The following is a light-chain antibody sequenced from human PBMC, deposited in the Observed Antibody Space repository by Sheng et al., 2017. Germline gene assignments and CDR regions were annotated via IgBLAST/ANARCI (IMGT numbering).Light chain of an antibody. V-gene: IGKV3-20*01. Sequence: EIVLTQSPGTLSLSPGERATLSCRASQTISSNSLAWYQQRPGQAPRLLIYDASSRATGIPDRFSGSGSGTDFTLTISRLEPEDFAVYYCQQYGSSPVTFGGGTKVEIK. CDR2: DAS. CDR1: QTISSNS. J-gene: IGKJ4*01. CDR3: QQYGSSPVT.